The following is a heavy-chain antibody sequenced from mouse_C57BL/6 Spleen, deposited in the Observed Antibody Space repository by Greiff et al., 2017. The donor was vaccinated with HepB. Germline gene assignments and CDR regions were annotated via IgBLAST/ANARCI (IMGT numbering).Heavy chain of an antibody. CDR3: APYSNYVPPFAY. Sequence: VQLQQSGPELVKPGASVKMSCKASGYTFTDYNMHWVKQSHGKSLEWIGYINPNNGGTSYNQKFKGKATLTVNKSSSTAYMELRSLTSEDSAVYYCAPYSNYVPPFAYWGQGTLVTVSA. V-gene: IGHV1-22*01. J-gene: IGHJ3*01. CDR1: GYTFTDYN. D-gene: IGHD2-5*01. CDR2: INPNNGGT.